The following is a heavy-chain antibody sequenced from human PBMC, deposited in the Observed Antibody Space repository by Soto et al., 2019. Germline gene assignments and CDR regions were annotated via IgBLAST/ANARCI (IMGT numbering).Heavy chain of an antibody. CDR2: IRSKPNNYAT. CDR3: TRHTSDY. V-gene: IGHV3-73*01. J-gene: IGHJ4*02. CDR1: GFTFSGSA. Sequence: EVQLVESGGGLVQPGGSLKLSCAASGFTFSGSAMHWVRQASGKGLKWVGRIRSKPNNYATAYAASVQGRFTTARDDSKNTAYLQLNSLKPEDTAVYYCTRHTSDYWGLGTLVTVSS.